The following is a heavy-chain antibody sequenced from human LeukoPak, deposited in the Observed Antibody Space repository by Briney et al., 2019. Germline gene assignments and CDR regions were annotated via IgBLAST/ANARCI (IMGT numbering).Heavy chain of an antibody. CDR2: SSYSGST. CDR1: GGSISSSSYS. V-gene: IGHV4-39*01. D-gene: IGHD6-19*01. Sequence: SETLSLTCTVSGGSISSSSYSWGWIRQPPGKGLEYIGSSSYSGSTYYNPSLKSRVTISVDTSKNQFSLNLNSVTAADTAVYYCSTTIRGWYGVGDYWGQGVLVTGSS. CDR3: STTIRGWYGVGDY. J-gene: IGHJ4*02.